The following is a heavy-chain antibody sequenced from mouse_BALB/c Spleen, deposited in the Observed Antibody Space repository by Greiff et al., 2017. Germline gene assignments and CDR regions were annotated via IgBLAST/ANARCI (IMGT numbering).Heavy chain of an antibody. J-gene: IGHJ2*01. D-gene: IGHD2-1*01. CDR3: TRPGNYYFDY. CDR1: GFTFSNYW. V-gene: IGHV6-6*02. CDR2: IRLKSNNYAT. Sequence: EVKLMESGGGLVQPGGSMKLSCVASGFTFSNYWMNWVRQSPEKGLEWVAEIRLKSNNYATHYAESVKGRFTISRDDSKSSVYLQMNNLRAEDTGIYYCTRPGNYYFDYWGQGTTLTVSS.